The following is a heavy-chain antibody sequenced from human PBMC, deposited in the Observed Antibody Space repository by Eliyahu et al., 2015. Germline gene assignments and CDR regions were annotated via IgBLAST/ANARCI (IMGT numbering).Heavy chain of an antibody. J-gene: IGHJ4*02. V-gene: IGHV4-34*01. D-gene: IGHD3-22*01. CDR3: AREYDTAGFDY. CDR2: INHSGST. Sequence: QVQLQQWGAGLLKPSETLSLTCAVYGGSFSGYYWSWIRQPPGRGLEFIGEINHSGSTNYNPSLKSRVTISVDTSKNQFSLKLSSVTAADTAVYFCAREYDTAGFDYWGQGTLVTVSS. CDR1: GGSFSGYY.